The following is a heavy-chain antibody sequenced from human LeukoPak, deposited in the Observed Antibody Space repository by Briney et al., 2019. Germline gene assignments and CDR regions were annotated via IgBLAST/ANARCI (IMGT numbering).Heavy chain of an antibody. D-gene: IGHD5-18*01. V-gene: IGHV3-30-3*01. CDR2: ISYDGSNK. CDR1: GFTFSSYA. CDR3: ARDADTASRWFDP. Sequence: PGGSLRLSCAASGFTFSSYAMPWVRQAPGKGLEWLAVISYDGSNKYYADSVKGRFTISRDNSKNTLYLQMNSLRAEDTAVYYCARDADTASRWFDPWGQGTLVTVSS. J-gene: IGHJ5*02.